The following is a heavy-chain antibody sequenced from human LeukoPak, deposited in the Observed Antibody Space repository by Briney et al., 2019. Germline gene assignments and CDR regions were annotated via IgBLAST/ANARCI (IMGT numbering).Heavy chain of an antibody. D-gene: IGHD4-17*01. V-gene: IGHV3-23*01. J-gene: IGHJ4*02. CDR2: ISGTGGST. CDR1: GYPFRSSW. Sequence: PGGCLRLSCAASGYPFRSSWMSWVRQAPGKGLEWVSAISGTGGSTYYADSVQGRFTISRDNSKNTLYLQMNSLRAEDTAIYYCAKTCTVTTFAYYFDYWGQGTLVTVS. CDR3: AKTCTVTTFAYYFDY.